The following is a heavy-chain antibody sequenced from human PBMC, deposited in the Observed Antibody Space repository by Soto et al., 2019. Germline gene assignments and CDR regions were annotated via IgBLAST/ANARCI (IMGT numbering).Heavy chain of an antibody. D-gene: IGHD2-15*01. CDR1: GVSITSYK. Sequence: WETLSLTCSVSGVSITSYKWSWIRQSRGRVRELISYVYSSGSSSYNPGLKSRGTISVDTSKNQYSLKVNSATAADTAVYYCAREWSAFDYWGQGILVTVSS. CDR2: VYSSGSS. CDR3: AREWSAFDY. J-gene: IGHJ4*02. V-gene: IGHV4-59*01.